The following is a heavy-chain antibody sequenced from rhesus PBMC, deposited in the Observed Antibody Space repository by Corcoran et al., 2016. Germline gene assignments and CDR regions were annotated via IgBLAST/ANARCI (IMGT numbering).Heavy chain of an antibody. D-gene: IGHD6-31*01. J-gene: IGHJ3*01. Sequence: EVQLVQSGAEVKKPGASVKISCKASGYTFTDYYLHWVRQAPGKGLEWMGRVDPEDGEAKHPQKFQDRGTITADMSTDTAYMELSSLGSEDTAVYYWATGGAAGNRVAGDAFDVWGQGLRVTVSS. CDR3: ATGGAAGNRVAGDAFDV. CDR2: VDPEDGEA. CDR1: GYTFTDYY. V-gene: IGHV1-111*02.